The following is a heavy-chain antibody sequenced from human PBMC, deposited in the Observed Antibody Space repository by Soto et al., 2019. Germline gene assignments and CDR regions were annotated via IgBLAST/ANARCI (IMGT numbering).Heavy chain of an antibody. CDR3: TRGGPLGDYFDY. Sequence: EVQLVDSGGALVRPGGSFGLSCAAPGLTFGDAWLNWVRQAPGKGLEWVGRIKCSSHVGAVDYGAPVKGRFTISRDDSRNTLYLQLNSLTTEDTAVYYCTRGGPLGDYFDYWGQGTLVTVSA. CDR2: IKCSSHVGAV. CDR1: GLTFGDAW. V-gene: IGHV3-15*07. J-gene: IGHJ4*02. D-gene: IGHD2-15*01.